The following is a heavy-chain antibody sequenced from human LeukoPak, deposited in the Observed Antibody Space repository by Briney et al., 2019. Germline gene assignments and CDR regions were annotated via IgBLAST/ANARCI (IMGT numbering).Heavy chain of an antibody. CDR1: AFTFSSYA. J-gene: IGHJ6*02. V-gene: IGHV3-23*01. Sequence: GGSLRRYCAGSAFTFSSYAMRWLRQGQGHGLKWGSGTCGSGGSTYYAESLKGRFTNSRDKSKNALYLKMNSLRAEDKAVYYCAKVVVPAAIFYYYGMDVWGQGTTVTVSS. D-gene: IGHD2-2*01. CDR3: AKVVVPAAIFYYYGMDV. CDR2: TCGSGGST.